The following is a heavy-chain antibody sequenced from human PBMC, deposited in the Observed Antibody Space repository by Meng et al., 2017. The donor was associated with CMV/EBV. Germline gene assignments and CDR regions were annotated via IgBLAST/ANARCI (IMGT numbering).Heavy chain of an antibody. V-gene: IGHV3-23*01. Sequence: GGSLRLSCAASGFTFSSYAMSWVRQAPGKGLEWVSAISGSGGSTYYADSVKGRFTISRDNSKNTLYLQMNSLRAEDTAVYYCARERDIVPTIRLPSDYWGQGTLVTVSS. CDR1: GFTFSSYA. CDR2: ISGSGGST. CDR3: ARERDIVPTIRLPSDY. J-gene: IGHJ4*02. D-gene: IGHD5-12*01.